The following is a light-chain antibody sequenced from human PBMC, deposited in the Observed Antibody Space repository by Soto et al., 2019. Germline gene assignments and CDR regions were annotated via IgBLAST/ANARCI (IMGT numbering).Light chain of an antibody. CDR1: LSVSSN. J-gene: IGKJ4*01. CDR2: GVS. Sequence: IVMTQSPATLSVSPGERATLACRASLSVSSNLAWYQQKPGQAPRLLIYGVSTRATGIPARFSGSGYGTEFTLTISSLQSEDLAVYHCQQYDNWPSLTFGGGTKVDIK. V-gene: IGKV3-15*01. CDR3: QQYDNWPSLT.